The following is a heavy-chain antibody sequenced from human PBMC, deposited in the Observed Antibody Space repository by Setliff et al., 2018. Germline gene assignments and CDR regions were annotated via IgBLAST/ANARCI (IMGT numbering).Heavy chain of an antibody. CDR1: GYTFRQSI. CDR2: IGVYSGNT. D-gene: IGHD3-3*01. V-gene: IGHV1-18*01. Sequence: ASVKVSCKASGYTFRQSIVSWVRQAPGQGLEWLGWIGVYSGNTYSAQRFQGRVSLTTDESTNTAYLELRGLRSDDTAVYYCMRLVRFCSRTVCQRTSGDEAWGRGTLVTVSS. CDR3: MRLVRFCSRTVCQRTSGDEA. J-gene: IGHJ5*02.